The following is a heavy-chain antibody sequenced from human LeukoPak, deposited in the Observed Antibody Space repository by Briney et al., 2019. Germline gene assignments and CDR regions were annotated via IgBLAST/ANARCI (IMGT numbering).Heavy chain of an antibody. Sequence: SVKVSCKASGGTFSSYAISWVRQAPGQGLEWMGGIIPIFGTANYAQKFQGRVTITADESTSTAYMELSSLRSEDTAMYYCARGSTSDWPLDHWGQETLVTIPS. J-gene: IGHJ4*02. CDR1: GGTFSSYA. CDR2: IIPIFGTA. D-gene: IGHD2-2*01. CDR3: ARGSTSDWPLDH. V-gene: IGHV1-69*13.